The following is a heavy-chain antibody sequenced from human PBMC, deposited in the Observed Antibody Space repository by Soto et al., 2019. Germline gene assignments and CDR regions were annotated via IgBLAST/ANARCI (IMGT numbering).Heavy chain of an antibody. V-gene: IGHV4-34*01. J-gene: IGHJ5*02. Sequence: SETLSLTCAVYGGSFSGYYWSWIRQPPGKGLEWIGEINHSGSTNYNPSLKSRVTISVDTSKNQFSLKLSSVTAADTAVYYCAREWEIAEAGTCFRTWGQGTLVTVSS. CDR3: AREWEIAEAGTCFRT. D-gene: IGHD6-13*01. CDR1: GGSFSGYY. CDR2: INHSGST.